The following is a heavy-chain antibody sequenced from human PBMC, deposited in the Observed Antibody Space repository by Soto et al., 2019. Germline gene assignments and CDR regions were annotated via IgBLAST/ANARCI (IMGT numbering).Heavy chain of an antibody. CDR2: ISYDGSNK. Sequence: QVQLVESGGGVVQPGRSLRLSCAASGFTFSSYGMHWVRQAPGKGLEWVAVISYDGSNKYYADSVKGRFTISRDNSKNTLYLQMNSLRADDTAVYYCAKQSWQLVYDYWGQGTLVTVSS. D-gene: IGHD6-6*01. V-gene: IGHV3-30*18. CDR3: AKQSWQLVYDY. CDR1: GFTFSSYG. J-gene: IGHJ4*02.